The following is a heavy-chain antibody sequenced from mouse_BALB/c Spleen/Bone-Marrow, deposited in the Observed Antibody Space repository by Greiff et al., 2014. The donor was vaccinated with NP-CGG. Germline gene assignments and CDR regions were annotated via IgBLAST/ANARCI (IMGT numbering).Heavy chain of an antibody. CDR2: IYPGDGDT. CDR3: ARSNDYRAMDR. J-gene: IGHJ4*01. V-gene: IGHV1-82*01. CDR1: GYAFRNSW. Sequence: QVQLQQPGPELVKPGASVKFSCKASGYAFRNSWMNWVKQRPGQGLEWIGRIYPGDGDTYYNGKFKDMATLTADKSSIRVYMQLSSLTSLDSAVYFCARSNDYRAMDRWGQGTSVTVSS.